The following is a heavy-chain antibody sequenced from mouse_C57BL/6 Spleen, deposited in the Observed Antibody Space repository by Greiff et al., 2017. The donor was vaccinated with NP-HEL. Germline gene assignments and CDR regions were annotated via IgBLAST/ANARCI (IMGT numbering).Heavy chain of an antibody. CDR2: INPNNGGT. CDR3: ARTTVPGGYFDY. V-gene: IGHV1-26*01. CDR1: GYTFTDYY. J-gene: IGHJ2*01. D-gene: IGHD1-1*01. Sequence: EVQLQQSGPELVKPGASVKISCKASGYTFTDYYMNWVKQSHGKSLEWIGDINPNNGGTSYNQKFKGKATLTVDKSSSTAYMELRSLTSEDSAVYYCARTTVPGGYFDYWGQGTTLTVSS.